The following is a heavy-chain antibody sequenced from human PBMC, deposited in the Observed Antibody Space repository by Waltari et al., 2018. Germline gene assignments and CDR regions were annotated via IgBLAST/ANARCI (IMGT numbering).Heavy chain of an antibody. CDR1: GDSMTISDC. J-gene: IGHJ4*02. Sequence: QLRLQESGPGLVKPSGTLSLTCAVSGDSMTISDCWSWVRQSPGKGLEWIGQGRGDGRTHYSAAFASRRTVSLDTSNQQFSRKLTSATAADTAVYYCARDRGRGLYLDTWGPGTLVTVSP. V-gene: IGHV4-4*02. D-gene: IGHD2-15*01. CDR3: ARDRGRGLYLDT. CDR2: GRGDGRT.